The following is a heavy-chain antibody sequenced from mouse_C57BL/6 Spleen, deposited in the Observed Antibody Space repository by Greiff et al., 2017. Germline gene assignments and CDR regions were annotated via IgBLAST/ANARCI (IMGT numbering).Heavy chain of an antibody. CDR1: GYTFTSYW. D-gene: IGHD2-1*01. V-gene: IGHV1-7*01. CDR2: INPSSGYT. CDR3: AIYYGDYVDY. J-gene: IGHJ2*01. Sequence: VQLQQSGAELAKPGASVKLSCKASGYTFTSYWMHWVKQRPGQGLEWIGYINPSSGYTKYNQKFKDKATLTVDKSSSTAYMQLSSLTYEDSAVYYCAIYYGDYVDYWGQGTTLTVSS.